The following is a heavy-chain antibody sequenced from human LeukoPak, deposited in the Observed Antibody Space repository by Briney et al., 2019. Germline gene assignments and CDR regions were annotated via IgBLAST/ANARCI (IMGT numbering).Heavy chain of an antibody. J-gene: IGHJ4*02. Sequence: GGSLRLSCAASGFTFSSYWMSWVRQAPGKGLEWVANIKQDGSEKYYVDSVKGRFTISRDNAKNSLYLQMSSLRAEDTAVYYCASGIAAAGKGVIDYWGQGTLVTVSS. CDR2: IKQDGSEK. CDR1: GFTFSSYW. CDR3: ASGIAAAGKGVIDY. V-gene: IGHV3-7*01. D-gene: IGHD6-13*01.